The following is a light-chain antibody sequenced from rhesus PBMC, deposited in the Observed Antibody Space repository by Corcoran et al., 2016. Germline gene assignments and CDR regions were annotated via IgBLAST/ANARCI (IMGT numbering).Light chain of an antibody. CDR1: QSLLYSSNNKNF. Sequence: DIVMTQSPDSLAVSLGERVTINCKSSQSLLYSSNNKNFLAWYQQKPGQAPKLLIYWASTREAGVPNRFRGSGSGTDFTLTISGLQAEDVAVYYCQQYYSTPYSFGQWTKVEIK. V-gene: IGKV4-1*01. CDR3: QQYYSTPYS. J-gene: IGKJ2*01. CDR2: WAS.